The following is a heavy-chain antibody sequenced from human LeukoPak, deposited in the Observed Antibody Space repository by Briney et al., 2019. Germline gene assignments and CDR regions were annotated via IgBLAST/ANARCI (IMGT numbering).Heavy chain of an antibody. CDR3: AREILLLSQDAFDI. J-gene: IGHJ3*02. Sequence: PSGTLSLTCTVSGGSISSYYWSWIRQPAGKGLEWIGRIYTSGSTNYNPSLKSRVTMSVDTSKNQFSLKLSSVTAADTAVYYCAREILLLSQDAFDIWGQGTMVTVSS. CDR2: IYTSGST. V-gene: IGHV4-4*07. CDR1: GGSISSYY. D-gene: IGHD2-15*01.